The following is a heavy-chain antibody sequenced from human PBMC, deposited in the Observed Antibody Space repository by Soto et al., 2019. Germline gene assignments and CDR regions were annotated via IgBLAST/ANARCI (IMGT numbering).Heavy chain of an antibody. J-gene: IGHJ4*02. D-gene: IGHD2-15*01. CDR3: TNNFV. Sequence: DVQVVQSGGGLVQPGGSLKLSCAASGFAFNDSAMHWVRQASGKGLEWVARVRSKTNNYATAYPVSVRSRLTVSRDDSMGTTYLQMNSLKTEDTGMYYCTNNFVWGQGVLVTVSS. CDR1: GFAFNDSA. CDR2: VRSKTNNYAT. V-gene: IGHV3-73*01.